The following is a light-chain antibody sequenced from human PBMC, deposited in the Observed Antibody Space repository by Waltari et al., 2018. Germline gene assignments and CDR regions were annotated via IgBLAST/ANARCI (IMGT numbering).Light chain of an antibody. CDR2: EVT. CDR1: SSDVGSYNY. J-gene: IGLJ1*01. Sequence: QSALTQPASVSGSPGQSITISCTGTSSDVGSYNYVSWYQQHPGKAPKLLIFEVTDRPSGVSNRFPGSKSGNTSSLTISGLQAEDEADYYCSSYTRTTTLYVFGTGTKVTVL. V-gene: IGLV2-14*03. CDR3: SSYTRTTTLYV.